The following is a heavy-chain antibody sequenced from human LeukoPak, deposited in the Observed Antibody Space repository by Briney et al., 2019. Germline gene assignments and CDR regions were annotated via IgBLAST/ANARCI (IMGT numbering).Heavy chain of an antibody. J-gene: IGHJ4*02. D-gene: IGHD6-13*01. V-gene: IGHV3-53*01. CDR3: ARASRAAAAPFDY. Sequence: GGSLRLSCAASGFTVSSNYMSWVCQAPGKGLEWVSVIYSGGSTYYADSVKGRFTISRDNSKNTLYLQMNSLRAEDTAVYYCARASRAAAAPFDYWGQGTLVTVSS. CDR1: GFTVSSNY. CDR2: IYSGGST.